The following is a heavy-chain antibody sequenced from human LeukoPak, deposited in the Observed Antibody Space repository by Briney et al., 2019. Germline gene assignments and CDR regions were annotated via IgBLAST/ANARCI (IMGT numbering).Heavy chain of an antibody. CDR3: AKDGARGEYSNNDY. Sequence: PGGSLSLSCAASGFTFSSYAMSWVRQPPGKGLESVSAISGSGGSTYYADSLKGRFTISRDNSKNTLYLQMNILRAEDTAVYYCAKDGARGEYSNNDYWGQGTLVTVSS. CDR2: ISGSGGST. J-gene: IGHJ4*02. CDR1: GFTFSSYA. V-gene: IGHV3-23*01. D-gene: IGHD4-11*01.